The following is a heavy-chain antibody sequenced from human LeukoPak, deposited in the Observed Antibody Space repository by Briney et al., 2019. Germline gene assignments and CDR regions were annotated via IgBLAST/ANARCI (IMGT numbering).Heavy chain of an antibody. CDR2: IIPILGIA. CDR3: ARVGGSEAFDI. V-gene: IGHV1-69*04. D-gene: IGHD3-10*01. Sequence: GASVKVSCKASGYTFSNYGFSWVRQAPGQGLEWMGRIIPILGIANYAQKFQGRVTITADKSTSTAYMELSSLRSEDTAVYYCARVGGSEAFDIWGQGTMVTVSS. J-gene: IGHJ3*02. CDR1: GYTFSNYG.